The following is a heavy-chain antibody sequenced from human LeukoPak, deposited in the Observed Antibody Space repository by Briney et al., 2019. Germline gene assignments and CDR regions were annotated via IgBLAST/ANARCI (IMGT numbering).Heavy chain of an antibody. CDR3: AKLGWELLSYFDY. Sequence: PGGSLRLSCAASGFTFSSYAMSWVRQASGKGLEWVSATSGSGGSTYYADSVKGRFTISTDNSKNTLYLQMNSLRAEDTAVYYCAKLGWELLSYFDYWGQGTLATVSS. CDR2: TSGSGGST. J-gene: IGHJ4*02. CDR1: GFTFSSYA. V-gene: IGHV3-23*01. D-gene: IGHD1-26*01.